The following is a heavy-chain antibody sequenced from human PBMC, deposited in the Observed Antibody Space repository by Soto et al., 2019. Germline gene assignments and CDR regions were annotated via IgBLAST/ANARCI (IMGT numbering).Heavy chain of an antibody. CDR1: GGSFSGYY. CDR2: INHSGST. J-gene: IGHJ4*02. D-gene: IGHD6-13*01. CDR3: ARGKGIAAAVCDY. V-gene: IGHV4-34*01. Sequence: PSETLSLTCAVYGGSFSGYYWTWIRQPPGKGLEWIGEINHSGSTNYNPSLKSRVTISVDTSKNQFSLKLSSVTAADTAVYYCARGKGIAAAVCDYWGQGTLVTVSS.